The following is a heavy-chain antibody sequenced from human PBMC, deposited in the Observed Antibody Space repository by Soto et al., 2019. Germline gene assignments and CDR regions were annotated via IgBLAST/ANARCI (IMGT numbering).Heavy chain of an antibody. V-gene: IGHV3-23*01. J-gene: IGHJ3*01. CDR3: AKNGLGSLATYCTTGDCHYAFHG. CDR1: GFTFYNYA. CDR2: ISGGGDGT. Sequence: EVQLLESGGGLVRPGGSLRLSCAASGFTFYNYAMNWVRQAPGKGLEWVSTISGGGDGTSYADSVKGRFTISRDNSRNTVFLQMNRMRTEETAVYYCAKNGLGSLATYCTTGDCHYAFHGWGQGTLVTVSS. D-gene: IGHD2-8*01.